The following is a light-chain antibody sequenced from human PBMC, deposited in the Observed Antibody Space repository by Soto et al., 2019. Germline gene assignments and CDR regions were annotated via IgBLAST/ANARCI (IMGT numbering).Light chain of an antibody. V-gene: IGKV1-5*03. CDR2: KAS. J-gene: IGKJ1*01. Sequence: DIQMTQSPSTLSASVGDRLTITCRASQSISSWLAWYQQKPGKAPKLLIYKASSLESGVPSRFSGSGSGTELTLTISSLQPDDFATYYCQQYNSYSWTFGQGTKVDIK. CDR1: QSISSW. CDR3: QQYNSYSWT.